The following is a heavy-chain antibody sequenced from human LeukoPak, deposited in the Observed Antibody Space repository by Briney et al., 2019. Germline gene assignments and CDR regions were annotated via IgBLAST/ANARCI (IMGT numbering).Heavy chain of an antibody. V-gene: IGHV1-2*02. CDR2: INPNSGGT. CDR3: ARDLNTMVRGVIIRVMDV. CDR1: GYTFTGYY. Sequence: ASVKVSCKASGYTFTGYYMHWVRQAPGQGLEWMGWINPNSGGTNYARKFQGRVTMTRDTSISTAYMELSRLRSDDTAVYYCARDLNTMVRGVIIRVMDVWGKGTTVTVSS. D-gene: IGHD3-10*01. J-gene: IGHJ6*03.